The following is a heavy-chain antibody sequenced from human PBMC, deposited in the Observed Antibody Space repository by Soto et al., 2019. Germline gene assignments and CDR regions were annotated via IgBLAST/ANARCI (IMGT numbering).Heavy chain of an antibody. V-gene: IGHV3-23*01. J-gene: IGHJ4*02. D-gene: IGHD3-10*01. Sequence: GGSLRLSCVASGFPFRTNPMSWVRQAPGKGLEWVSGVSDSGAKTYYADSVRGRFTVSRDNSKNTLYLEMKSLRAEDTAVYYCAKDFQFGGSGTGYFDNWGQGTLVTVAS. CDR3: AKDFQFGGSGTGYFDN. CDR1: GFPFRTNP. CDR2: VSDSGAKT.